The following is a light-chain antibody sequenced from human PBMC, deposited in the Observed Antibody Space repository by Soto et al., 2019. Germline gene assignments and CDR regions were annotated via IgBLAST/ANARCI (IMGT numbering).Light chain of an antibody. Sequence: DIQMTQSPSTLSASVGDRVTITCRASQSISTWLAWYQQKPGKAPNLLIYMASSLKSGVPSRFSGSGSGTEFSLTISSLQPEDFATYYCQQYNRDSWTFGQGNKVDIK. V-gene: IGKV1-5*03. CDR3: QQYNRDSWT. J-gene: IGKJ1*01. CDR2: MAS. CDR1: QSISTW.